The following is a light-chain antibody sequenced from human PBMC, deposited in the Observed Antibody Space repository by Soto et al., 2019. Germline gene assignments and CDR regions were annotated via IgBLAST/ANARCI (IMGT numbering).Light chain of an antibody. CDR1: SSNIGAGYD. J-gene: IGLJ1*01. CDR3: QSYATGLSVLYV. V-gene: IGLV1-40*01. Sequence: QSVLTQPPSVSGAPGQRVTISCTGSSSNIGAGYDVHWYQQLPGTAPKLLIYGNNNRPSGFPDRFSGSKSGTSASLAVTGLQAEDEADYYCQSYATGLSVLYVFGTGTKVTVL. CDR2: GNN.